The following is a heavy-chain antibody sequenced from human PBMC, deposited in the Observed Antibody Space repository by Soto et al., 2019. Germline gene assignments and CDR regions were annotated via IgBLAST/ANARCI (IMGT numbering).Heavy chain of an antibody. Sequence: VGSLRLSCAASGFTFSRSGMHWVRQAPGKGLEWVALIWNDGIRKVYVDSVKGRFTISRDNSKNTLDLQMNSLRAEDTAVYYCARDDDYEANAFDYWGPGTLVTVSS. CDR3: ARDDDYEANAFDY. V-gene: IGHV3-33*01. D-gene: IGHD3-22*01. CDR2: IWNDGIRK. J-gene: IGHJ4*02. CDR1: GFTFSRSG.